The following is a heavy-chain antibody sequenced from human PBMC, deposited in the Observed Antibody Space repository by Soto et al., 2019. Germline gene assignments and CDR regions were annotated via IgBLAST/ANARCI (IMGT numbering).Heavy chain of an antibody. V-gene: IGHV4-34*01. CDR1: GGSFSGYY. J-gene: IGHJ4*02. CDR3: AIQNLGAAAGTNPFDY. CDR2: INHSGST. D-gene: IGHD6-13*01. Sequence: ETLSLTCAVYGGSFSGYYWSWIRQPPGKGLEWIGEINHSGSTNYNPSLKSRVTISVDTSKNQFSLKLSSVTAADTAVYYCAIQNLGAAAGTNPFDYWGQGTLVTVSS.